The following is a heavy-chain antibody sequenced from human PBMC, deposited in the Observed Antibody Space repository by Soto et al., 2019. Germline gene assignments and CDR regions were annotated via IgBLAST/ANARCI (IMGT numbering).Heavy chain of an antibody. J-gene: IGHJ6*03. CDR1: GFTFSSYS. CDR2: ISSSSSYI. CDR3: ARRRVVVAARSYYYMDV. Sequence: EVQLVESGGGLVKPGGSLRLSCAASGFTFSSYSMNWVRQAPGKGLEWVSSISSSSSYIYYADSVKGRFTISRDNAKNSLYLQMNSLRAEDTAVYYCARRRVVVAARSYYYMDVWGKGTTVTVSS. D-gene: IGHD2-15*01. V-gene: IGHV3-21*01.